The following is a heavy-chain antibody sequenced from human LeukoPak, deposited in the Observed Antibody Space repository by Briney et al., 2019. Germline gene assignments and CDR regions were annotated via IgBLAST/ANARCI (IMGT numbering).Heavy chain of an antibody. CDR2: ISYDGSNK. J-gene: IGHJ4*02. D-gene: IGHD5-24*01. Sequence: GGSLRLSCAASGFTFSSYAMHWVRQAPGKGLEWVAVISYDGSNKYYADSVKGRFTISRDNSKNTLYLQMNSLRAEDTAVYYCARVFRDGYNYFDYWGQGTLVTVSS. CDR3: ARVFRDGYNYFDY. CDR1: GFTFSSYA. V-gene: IGHV3-30*01.